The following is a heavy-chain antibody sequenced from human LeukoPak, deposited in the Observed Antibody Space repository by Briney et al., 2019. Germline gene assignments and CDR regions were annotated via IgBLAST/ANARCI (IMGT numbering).Heavy chain of an antibody. CDR3: ARSGTAMAVIFDY. D-gene: IGHD5-18*01. J-gene: IGHJ4*02. V-gene: IGHV3-48*04. CDR1: GFTFSSYG. Sequence: GGSLRLSCAASGFTFSSYGMNWVRQAPGKGLEWVSYISSSGSTIYYADSVKGRFTISRDNAKNSLYLQMNSLRAEDTAVYYCARSGTAMAVIFDYWGQGTLVTVSS. CDR2: ISSSGSTI.